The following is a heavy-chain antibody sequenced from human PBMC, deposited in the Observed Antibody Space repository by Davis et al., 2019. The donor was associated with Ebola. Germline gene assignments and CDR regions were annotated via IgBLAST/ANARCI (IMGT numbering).Heavy chain of an antibody. CDR3: ARRSSSNYYYYMDV. V-gene: IGHV3-30*02. CDR2: IRYDGSNK. Sequence: PGGSLRLSCAASGFTFSSYGMHWVRQAPGKGLEWVAFIRYDGSNKYYGDSVKGRFTISRDNSKNTLYLQMNSLRAEDTAVYYCARRSSSNYYYYMDVWGKGTTVTVSS. D-gene: IGHD6-6*01. J-gene: IGHJ6*03. CDR1: GFTFSSYG.